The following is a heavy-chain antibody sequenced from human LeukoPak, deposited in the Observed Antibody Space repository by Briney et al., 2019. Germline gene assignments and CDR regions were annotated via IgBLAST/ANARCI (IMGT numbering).Heavy chain of an antibody. CDR2: IYHSGST. D-gene: IGHD5-12*01. J-gene: IGHJ4*02. CDR3: ARGGGYASPIGY. Sequence: PSETLSLICTLSGGSFGTYYWSWIRQPPGKGLEWIGYIYHSGSTNYNPSLKSRVTISVDTSKNQFSLKLSSVTAADTAVYYCARGGGYASPIGYWGQGALVTVSS. CDR1: GGSFGTYY. V-gene: IGHV4-59*01.